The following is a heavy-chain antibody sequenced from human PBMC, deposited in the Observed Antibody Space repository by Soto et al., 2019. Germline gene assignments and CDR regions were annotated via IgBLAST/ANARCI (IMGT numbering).Heavy chain of an antibody. CDR3: ANDLHQWLVRPDAFAI. Sequence: EVQLLESGGGLVQPGGSLRLSCAASGFTFSSYAMSWVRQAPGKGLEWVSTSGGSGGSTYYADSVKGRVTVSRDNSKNTLHLQVNSLSANAAAVYYCANDLHQWLVRPDAFAIWGQGTIVTLSS. J-gene: IGHJ3*02. CDR2: SGGSGGST. V-gene: IGHV3-23*01. D-gene: IGHD6-19*01. CDR1: GFTFSSYA.